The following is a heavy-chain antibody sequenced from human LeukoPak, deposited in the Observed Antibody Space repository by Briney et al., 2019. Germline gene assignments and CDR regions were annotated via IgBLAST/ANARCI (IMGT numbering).Heavy chain of an antibody. Sequence: GGSLRLSCAASGFTFSSYGMHWVRQAPGKGLEWVTFIRYDGTNKYYADSVKGRFTISRDNSKNTLYLQMNSLRAEDTAVYYCAKGGITARQYFDYWGQGTLVTVSS. V-gene: IGHV3-30*02. CDR3: AKGGITARQYFDY. J-gene: IGHJ4*02. CDR2: IRYDGTNK. CDR1: GFTFSSYG. D-gene: IGHD6-6*01.